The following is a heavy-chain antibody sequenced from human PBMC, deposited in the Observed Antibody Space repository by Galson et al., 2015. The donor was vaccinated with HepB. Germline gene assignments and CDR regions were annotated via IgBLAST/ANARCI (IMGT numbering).Heavy chain of an antibody. D-gene: IGHD3-9*01. CDR2: ISSSSSYI. Sequence: SLRLSCAASGFTFSSYSMNWVRQAPGKGLEWVSSISSSSSYIYYADSVKGRFTISRDNAKNSLYLQMNSLRAEDTAVYYCARGRRGPGVPDDIDVWGKGTMVTVSS. J-gene: IGHJ3*01. V-gene: IGHV3-21*01. CDR1: GFTFSSYS. CDR3: ARGRRGPGVPDDIDV.